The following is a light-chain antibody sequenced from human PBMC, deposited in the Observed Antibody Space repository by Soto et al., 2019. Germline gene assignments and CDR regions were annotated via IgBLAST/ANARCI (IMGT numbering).Light chain of an antibody. V-gene: IGKV3-20*01. CDR2: GAS. CDR1: QSVSSN. J-gene: IGKJ1*01. Sequence: IVLTQSPGTLSLFLVEGATLSWRESQSVSSNLAWYQQKPGQAPRLRIFGASTRATGIPARCSGRGSGTDFTLTISRLEPEEFAVYFCQQYGNSPGTCGQGAKVDI. CDR3: QQYGNSPGT.